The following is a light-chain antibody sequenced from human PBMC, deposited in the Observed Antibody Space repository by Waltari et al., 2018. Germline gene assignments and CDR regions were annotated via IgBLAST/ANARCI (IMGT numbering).Light chain of an antibody. Sequence: QPVVSQPPSASGTPGQRVPTASSGRSSNIGANQVYWSPQVPGTAPTLPVHTNNARPSGVPARVTGSKSGTSASLAIYGLRSEDEADYYCASWDDKLNAWVIGGGTRLTVL. CDR3: ASWDDKLNAWV. CDR2: TNN. J-gene: IGLJ3*02. V-gene: IGLV1-47*01. CDR1: SSNIGANQ.